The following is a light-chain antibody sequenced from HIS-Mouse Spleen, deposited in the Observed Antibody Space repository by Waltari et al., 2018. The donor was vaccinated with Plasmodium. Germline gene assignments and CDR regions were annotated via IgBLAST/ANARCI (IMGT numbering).Light chain of an antibody. CDR2: EVS. CDR3: SSYTSSSTLV. J-gene: IGLJ2*01. V-gene: IGLV2-18*02. Sequence: QSALTQPPSVSGSPGQSVTISCTGTRSDVGSYNRFSWYQQPPGTAPKLMIYEVSNRPSGVPDRFSGSESGNTASLTISGLQAEDEADYYCSSYTSSSTLVFGGGTKLTVL. CDR1: RSDVGSYNR.